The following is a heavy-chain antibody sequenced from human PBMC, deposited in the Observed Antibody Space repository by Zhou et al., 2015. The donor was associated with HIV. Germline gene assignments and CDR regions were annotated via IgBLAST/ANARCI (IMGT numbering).Heavy chain of an antibody. CDR2: FGTA. CDR3: ARNYGSGSYYNGMYYFDY. Sequence: QVQLVQSGAEVKKPGSSVKVSCKASGGTFSSYAIFGTANYAQKFQGRVTITADESTSTAYMELSSLRSEDTAVYYCARNYGSGSYYNGMYYFDYWGQGTLVTVSS. V-gene: IGHV1-69*01. J-gene: IGHJ4*02. CDR1: GGTFSSYA. D-gene: IGHD3-10*01.